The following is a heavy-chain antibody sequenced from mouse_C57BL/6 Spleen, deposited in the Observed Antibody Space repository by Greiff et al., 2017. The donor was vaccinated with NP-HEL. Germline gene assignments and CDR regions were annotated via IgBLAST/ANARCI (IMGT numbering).Heavy chain of an antibody. CDR1: GYTFTDYN. CDR2: INPNNGGT. D-gene: IGHD2-4*01. CDR3: ARTYYEPYYYAMDY. J-gene: IGHJ4*01. Sequence: EVQLQQSGPELVKPGASVKIPCKASGYTFTDYNMDWVKQSHGKSLEWIGDINPNNGGTIYNQKFKGKATLTVDKSSSTAYMELRSLTSEDTAVYYCARTYYEPYYYAMDYWGQGTSVTVSS. V-gene: IGHV1-18*01.